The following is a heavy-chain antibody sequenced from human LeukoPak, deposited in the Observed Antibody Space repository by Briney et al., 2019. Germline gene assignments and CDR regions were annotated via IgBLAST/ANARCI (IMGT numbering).Heavy chain of an antibody. CDR2: ISGSGTTI. CDR1: GFTFSDYY. J-gene: IGHJ4*02. Sequence: GRSLRLSCAASGFTFSDYYMNWVRQAPGKGLEWVSYISGSGTTIDYAGSVKGRFTISRDNAKNSLYLQMNSLRAEDTAVYYCARDMELRYFDWLPSEGCFDYWGQGTVVTVSS. D-gene: IGHD3-9*01. CDR3: ARDMELRYFDWLPSEGCFDY. V-gene: IGHV3-11*01.